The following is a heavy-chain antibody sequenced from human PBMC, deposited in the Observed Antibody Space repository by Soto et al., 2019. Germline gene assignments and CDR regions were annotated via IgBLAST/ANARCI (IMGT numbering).Heavy chain of an antibody. J-gene: IGHJ6*02. V-gene: IGHV1-3*01. CDR1: GYTFTSYA. CDR3: AITHCSSTSCYEAAPYYYYGMDV. D-gene: IGHD2-2*01. Sequence: ASVKVSCKASGYTFTSYAMHWVRQAPGQRLEWMGWINAGNGNTKYSQKFQGRVTITRDTSASTAYMELSSLRSEDTAVYYCAITHCSSTSCYEAAPYYYYGMDVWGQGTTVTVSS. CDR2: INAGNGNT.